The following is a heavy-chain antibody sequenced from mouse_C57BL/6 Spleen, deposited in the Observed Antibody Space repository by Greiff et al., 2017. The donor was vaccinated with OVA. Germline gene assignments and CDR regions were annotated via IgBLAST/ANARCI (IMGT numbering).Heavy chain of an antibody. V-gene: IGHV1-18*01. CDR1: GYTFTDYN. CDR3: ARWGYGSSYENYFDY. J-gene: IGHJ2*01. CDR2: INPNNGGT. Sequence: EVQLQESGPELVKPGASVKIPCKASGYTFTDYNMDWVKQSHGKSLEWIGDINPNNGGTIYNQKFKGKATLTVDKSSSTAYMELRSLTSEDTAVDYCARWGYGSSYENYFDYWGQGTTLTVSS. D-gene: IGHD1-1*01.